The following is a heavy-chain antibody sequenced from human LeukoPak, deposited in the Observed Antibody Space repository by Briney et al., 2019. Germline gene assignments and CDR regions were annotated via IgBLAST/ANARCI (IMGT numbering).Heavy chain of an antibody. V-gene: IGHV3-48*03. D-gene: IGHD1-7*01. Sequence: QAGGSLRLSCAVSGFTFSGSEMNWVRQAPGKGLEWVSYISSSGTAIHYADSVKGRFTISRDNAKNSLYLQMSSLRAEDTAVYYCARERGNYRDAFDVWGQGTMVTVSS. CDR2: ISSSGTAI. CDR3: ARERGNYRDAFDV. CDR1: GFTFSGSE. J-gene: IGHJ3*01.